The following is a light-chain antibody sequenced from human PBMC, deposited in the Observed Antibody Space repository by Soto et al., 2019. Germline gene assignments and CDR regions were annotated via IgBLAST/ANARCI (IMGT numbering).Light chain of an antibody. Sequence: QSALTQPASVSGSPGQSITISCTGTSNDIGGYIYVSWYQQHPGKAPKLMIYEVSNRPSGVSNRFSGSKSGNTASLTISGLQTEDEADYYCSSYTGSITPVVFGGGTKVTVL. CDR3: SSYTGSITPVV. CDR2: EVS. V-gene: IGLV2-14*01. J-gene: IGLJ2*01. CDR1: SNDIGGYIY.